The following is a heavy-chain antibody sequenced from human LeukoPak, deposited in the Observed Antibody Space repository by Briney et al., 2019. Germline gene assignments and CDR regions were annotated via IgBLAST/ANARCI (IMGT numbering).Heavy chain of an antibody. V-gene: IGHV3-53*01. Sequence: PGGSLRLSCTASGFTVSSKYMSWVRQAPGKGLEWVSVIYSGGSTSYADSVKGRFTISRDNTKNTLYLQMNSLRAEDTAVYYCARVVGASPDYFDYWGQGTLVTVSS. CDR1: GFTVSSKY. CDR2: IYSGGST. CDR3: ARVVGASPDYFDY. J-gene: IGHJ4*02. D-gene: IGHD3-10*01.